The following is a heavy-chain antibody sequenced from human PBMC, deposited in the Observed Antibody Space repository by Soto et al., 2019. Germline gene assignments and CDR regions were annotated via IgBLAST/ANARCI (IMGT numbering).Heavy chain of an antibody. D-gene: IGHD1-20*01. J-gene: IGHJ4*02. CDR1: GFTFSSYA. Sequence: EVQLLESGGGLVQPGGSLRLSCAASGFTFSSYAMKWVRQAPGKGLEWVSVISGSDGSTYYADSVKGRFTISRDNSKNTLYVQMNSLRAEDTAVYYCAKAISGYNAPLDHWGQGTRVTVSS. V-gene: IGHV3-23*01. CDR2: ISGSDGST. CDR3: AKAISGYNAPLDH.